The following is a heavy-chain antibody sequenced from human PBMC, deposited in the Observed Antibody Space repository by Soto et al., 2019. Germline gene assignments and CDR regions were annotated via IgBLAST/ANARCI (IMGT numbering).Heavy chain of an antibody. Sequence: EVQLVESGGGLVKPGGSLRLSCAASGFIFTRYSMNWVRQAPGKGLEWVSSISSTTNYIYYVDSVKGRFTISRDNSRNTVYLQMNSLRDEDTAVYYCARSRNSAVADSFDFWGQGTLVTVSS. D-gene: IGHD3-10*01. CDR2: ISSTTNYI. CDR1: GFIFTRYS. CDR3: ARSRNSAVADSFDF. V-gene: IGHV3-21*01. J-gene: IGHJ4*02.